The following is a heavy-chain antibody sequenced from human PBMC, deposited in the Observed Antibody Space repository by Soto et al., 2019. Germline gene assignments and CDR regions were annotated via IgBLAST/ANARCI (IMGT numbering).Heavy chain of an antibody. J-gene: IGHJ4*02. CDR2: ISYDGSNK. Sequence: QVQLVESGGGVVQPGRSLRLSCAASGFTFSSYAMHWVRQAPGKGLEWVAVISYDGSNKYYADSVKGRFTISRDNSKNTLYLQMNSLRAEDTAVYYCAREGKKPYSYGQTTDYWGKGTLVTVSS. CDR3: AREGKKPYSYGQTTDY. D-gene: IGHD5-18*01. V-gene: IGHV3-30-3*01. CDR1: GFTFSSYA.